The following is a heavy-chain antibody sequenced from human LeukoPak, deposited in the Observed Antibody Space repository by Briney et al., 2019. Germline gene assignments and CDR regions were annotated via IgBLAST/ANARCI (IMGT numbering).Heavy chain of an antibody. CDR1: GYSISSGYY. Sequence: SETLSLTCAVSGYSISSGYYWGWIPQAPGKGPEWIGNVFHTGSSYYIPSLKSRVTISVDTSKNQFSLEVSSVTAADTAIYYCARGISTTGHDYWGPGTLVTVSS. J-gene: IGHJ4*02. CDR3: ARGISTTGHDY. V-gene: IGHV4-38-2*01. CDR2: VFHTGSS. D-gene: IGHD4-11*01.